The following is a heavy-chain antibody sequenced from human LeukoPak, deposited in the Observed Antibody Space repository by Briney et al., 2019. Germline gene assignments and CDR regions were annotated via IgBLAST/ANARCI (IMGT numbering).Heavy chain of an antibody. CDR3: AQVYYYDSSGYPLDAFDI. CDR1: GGSISSYY. V-gene: IGHV4-4*07. CDR2: IYTSGST. D-gene: IGHD3-22*01. Sequence: SETLSLTCTVSGGSISSYYWSWIRQPAGKGLEWIGRIYTSGSTNYNPSLKSRVTMSVDTSKNQFSLKLSSVTAADTAVYCCAQVYYYDSSGYPLDAFDIWGQGTMVTVSS. J-gene: IGHJ3*02.